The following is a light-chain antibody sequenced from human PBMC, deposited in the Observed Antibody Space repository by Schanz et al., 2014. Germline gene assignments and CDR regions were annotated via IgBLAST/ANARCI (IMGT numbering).Light chain of an antibody. V-gene: IGKV3-15*01. CDR1: QSISIN. CDR3: QQRNNWPLT. CDR2: GAS. J-gene: IGKJ5*01. Sequence: EIVLTQSPGTLSVSPGERATLSCRASQSISINVAWYQQEPGQAPRLLISGASVRATGVPARFSGSGSGTEFTLTISSLQSEDFGVYYCQQRNNWPLTFGQGTRLEIK.